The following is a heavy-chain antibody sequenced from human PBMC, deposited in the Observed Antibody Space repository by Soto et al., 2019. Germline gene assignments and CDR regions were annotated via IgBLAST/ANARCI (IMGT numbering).Heavy chain of an antibody. Sequence: QVQLVQSGAEVKKPGSSVKVSCKASGGTFSSYAISWVRQAPGQGLEWMGGIIPIFGTANYAQKFQGRVTITAVECTSTAYMELRSLRSEDTAVYYGARVPHDIAGALWYFGYWGQGTLFTVSS. V-gene: IGHV1-69*12. CDR1: GGTFSSYA. J-gene: IGHJ4*02. CDR3: ARVPHDIAGALWYFGY. CDR2: IIPIFGTA. D-gene: IGHD1-26*01.